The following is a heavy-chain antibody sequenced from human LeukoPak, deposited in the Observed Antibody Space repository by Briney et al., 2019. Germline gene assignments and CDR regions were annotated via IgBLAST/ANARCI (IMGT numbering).Heavy chain of an antibody. Sequence: ASVKVSCKASGYTXTSYGITWVRQAPGQGLEWMGWISGYNGKTYYAQKLRGRVTMTTDTSTSTAYMELRSLRSDDTAVYYCARALSAGSYDEPLHWGQGTLVSVSS. CDR2: ISGYNGKT. CDR3: ARALSAGSYDEPLH. CDR1: GYTXTSYG. V-gene: IGHV1-18*01. J-gene: IGHJ4*02. D-gene: IGHD3-16*01.